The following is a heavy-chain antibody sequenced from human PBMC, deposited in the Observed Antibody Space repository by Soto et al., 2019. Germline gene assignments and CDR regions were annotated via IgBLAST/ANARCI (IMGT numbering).Heavy chain of an antibody. CDR3: ATDLVGWAGPYYFAW. CDR1: GGTFSSFA. D-gene: IGHD3-10*01. CDR2: VIPLFGPP. V-gene: IGHV1-69*12. J-gene: IGHJ4*02. Sequence: VQVVQSGAEVKKPGSSVKVSCKASGGTFSSFAFTWVRQAPGQGLEWMGGVIPLFGPPTYSQNFQGRVTITAVASTGTVYMELSSLTSDDTALYFCATDLVGWAGPYYFAWWGQGTLVTVSS.